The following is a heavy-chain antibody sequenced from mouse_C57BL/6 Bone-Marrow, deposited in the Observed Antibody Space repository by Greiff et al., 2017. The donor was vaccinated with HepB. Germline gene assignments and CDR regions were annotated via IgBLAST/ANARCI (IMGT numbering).Heavy chain of an antibody. Sequence: VQVVESGAELVKPGASVKLSCKASGYTFTEYTIHWVKQRSGQGLEWIGWFYPGSGSIKYNEKFKDKATLTADKSSSTVYMELSRLTSEDSAVYFCARHERMGRRGDYFDYWGQGTTLTVSS. D-gene: IGHD4-1*01. CDR2: FYPGSGSI. CDR1: GYTFTEYT. CDR3: ARHERMGRRGDYFDY. V-gene: IGHV1-62-2*01. J-gene: IGHJ2*01.